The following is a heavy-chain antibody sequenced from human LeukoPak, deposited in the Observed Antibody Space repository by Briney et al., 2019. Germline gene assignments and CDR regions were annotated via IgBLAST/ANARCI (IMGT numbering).Heavy chain of an antibody. Sequence: ASVKVSCKASGYTFTGYYMHWVRQAPGQGLEWMGWINPNSGTSNYAQNFQGRVTMTRDTSITTAYMELSRLRSDDTAVYYCARDSRAPDYWGQGTLVTVSS. V-gene: IGHV1-2*02. CDR3: ARDSRAPDY. CDR1: GYTFTGYY. J-gene: IGHJ4*02. CDR2: INPNSGTS.